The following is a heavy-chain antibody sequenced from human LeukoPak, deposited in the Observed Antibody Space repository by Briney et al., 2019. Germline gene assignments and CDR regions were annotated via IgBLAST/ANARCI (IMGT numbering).Heavy chain of an antibody. V-gene: IGHV3-48*02. CDR2: ISSSSSTI. Sequence: PGGSLRLSCAASGFTFSSYSMNWVRQAPGKGLEWVSYISSSSSTIYYADSVKGRFTISRDNAKNSLYLQMNSLRDEDTAVYYCARDNVDYYDSSGYFDYWGQGTLVTVSS. J-gene: IGHJ4*02. CDR1: GFTFSSYS. D-gene: IGHD3-22*01. CDR3: ARDNVDYYDSSGYFDY.